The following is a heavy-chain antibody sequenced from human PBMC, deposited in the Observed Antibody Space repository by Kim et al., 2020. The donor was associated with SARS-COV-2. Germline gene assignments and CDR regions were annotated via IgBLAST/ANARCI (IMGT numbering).Heavy chain of an antibody. Sequence: STNYSSSLKSRVTISADTSKNQISLKLSSVTAADTAVYYCARDRVSGGMDVWGQGTTVTVSS. J-gene: IGHJ6*02. CDR2: ST. D-gene: IGHD3-10*01. V-gene: IGHV4-59*01. CDR3: ARDRVSGGMDV.